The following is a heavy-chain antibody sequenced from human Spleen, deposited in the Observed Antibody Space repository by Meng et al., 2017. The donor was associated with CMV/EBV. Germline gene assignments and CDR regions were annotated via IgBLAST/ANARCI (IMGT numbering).Heavy chain of an antibody. V-gene: IGHV1-46*01. Sequence: GGTFSNYTIWVRQAPGQGLEWMGIINPSGGSTNYAQKFQGRVTMTRDTSTSTVYMELSRLRSEDTAVYYCARDIGGGEVYNWFDPWGQGTLVTVSS. D-gene: IGHD2-21*01. J-gene: IGHJ5*02. CDR1: GGTFSNYT. CDR2: INPSGGST. CDR3: ARDIGGGEVYNWFDP.